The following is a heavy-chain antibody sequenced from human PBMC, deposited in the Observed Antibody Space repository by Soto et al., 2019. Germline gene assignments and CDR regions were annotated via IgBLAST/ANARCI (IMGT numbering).Heavy chain of an antibody. Sequence: SETLSLTCSVSGDFISSSSYYWGWIRQPPGKGLEWIGSIHYLGSAYYNPPLESRVTISVDTSKNHFSLKLSSVTAADTAMYYCARVNVMIRGNWFDPWGQGTQVPVSS. V-gene: IGHV4-39*02. CDR2: IHYLGSA. D-gene: IGHD3-10*01. CDR3: ARVNVMIRGNWFDP. CDR1: GDFISSSSYY. J-gene: IGHJ5*02.